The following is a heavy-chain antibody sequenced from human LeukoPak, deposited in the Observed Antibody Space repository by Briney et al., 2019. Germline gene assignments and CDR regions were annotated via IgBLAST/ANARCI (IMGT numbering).Heavy chain of an antibody. D-gene: IGHD5-18*01. V-gene: IGHV3-7*01. CDR1: GFTFSNYW. J-gene: IGHJ4*02. CDR3: ARGGSGYSYGKIDS. Sequence: GVSLRLPCAASGFTFSNYWLSWVGQTPGKGRDGVANIEQDASAKYCVDSVKGRFTISRDNAKNSLYLQMNSLRDEDTAVYYCARGGSGYSYGKIDSWGQGILVTVSS. CDR2: IEQDASAK.